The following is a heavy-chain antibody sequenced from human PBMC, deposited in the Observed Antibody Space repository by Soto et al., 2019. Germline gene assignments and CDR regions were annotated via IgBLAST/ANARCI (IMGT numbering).Heavy chain of an antibody. CDR2: ISGYNGNT. J-gene: IGHJ6*02. V-gene: IGHV1-18*01. CDR1: GYSFHTYA. CDR3: AREYGMDV. Sequence: QVQLVQSGAEVKKPGASVNVSCKASGYSFHTYAISWVRQAPGQGLEWVGWISGYNGNTNYAQKFQGGVTLTTDTSTKTAFMELRSLTGDDTAVYYCAREYGMDVWGQGTTVTVSS.